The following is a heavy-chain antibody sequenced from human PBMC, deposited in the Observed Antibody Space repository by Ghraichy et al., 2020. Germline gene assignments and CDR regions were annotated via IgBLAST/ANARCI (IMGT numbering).Heavy chain of an antibody. V-gene: IGHV4-59*01. D-gene: IGHD6-19*01. J-gene: IGHJ2*01. CDR1: GGSISSYY. CDR3: ARANIAVAGSYWYFDL. Sequence: SETLSLTCTVSGGSISSYYWSWIRQPPGKGLEWIGYIYYSGSTNYNPSLKSRVTISVDTSKNQFSLKLSSVTAADTAVYYCARANIAVAGSYWYFDLWGRGTLVTVSS. CDR2: IYYSGST.